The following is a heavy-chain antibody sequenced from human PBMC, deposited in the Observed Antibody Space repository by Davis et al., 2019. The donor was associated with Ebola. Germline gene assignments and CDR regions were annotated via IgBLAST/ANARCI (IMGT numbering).Heavy chain of an antibody. D-gene: IGHD3-22*01. J-gene: IGHJ4*02. CDR3: ARVGSSGYYSDY. Sequence: ASVKVSCKASGYTFTDFGISWVRQAPGQGLEWMGWISTYNADTKYAQNVQGRVTMTTDTSANTAYVELRSLRSDDTAVYFCARVGSSGYYSDYWGQGTRVTVSS. CDR2: ISTYNADT. V-gene: IGHV1-18*01. CDR1: GYTFTDFG.